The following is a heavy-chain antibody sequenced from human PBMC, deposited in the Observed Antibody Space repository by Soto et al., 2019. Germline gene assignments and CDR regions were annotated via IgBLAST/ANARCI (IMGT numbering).Heavy chain of an antibody. V-gene: IGHV3-30-3*01. J-gene: IGHJ6*02. CDR1: GFTFSSYA. CDR2: ISYDGSNK. D-gene: IGHD2-15*01. Sequence: QGQLVESGGGVVQPGRSLRLSCAASGFTFSSYAMHWVRQAPGKGLEWVAVISYDGSNKYYADSVKGRFTISRDNSKNTLYLQMNSLRAEDTAVYYCARDHVVVAATFRASYYGMDVWGQGTTVTVSS. CDR3: ARDHVVVAATFRASYYGMDV.